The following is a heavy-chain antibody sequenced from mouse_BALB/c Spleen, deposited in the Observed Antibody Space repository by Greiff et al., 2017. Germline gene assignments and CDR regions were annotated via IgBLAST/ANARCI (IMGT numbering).Heavy chain of an antibody. V-gene: IGHV1-7*01. CDR1: GYTFTSYW. Sequence: QVHVKQSGAELAKPGASVKMSCKASGYTFTSYWMHWVKQRPGQGLEWIGYINPSTGYTEYNQKFKDKATLTADKSSSTAYMQLSSLTSEDSAVYYCARLLRYAWFAYWGQGTLVTVSA. CDR2: INPSTGYT. CDR3: ARLLRYAWFAY. J-gene: IGHJ3*01. D-gene: IGHD1-1*01.